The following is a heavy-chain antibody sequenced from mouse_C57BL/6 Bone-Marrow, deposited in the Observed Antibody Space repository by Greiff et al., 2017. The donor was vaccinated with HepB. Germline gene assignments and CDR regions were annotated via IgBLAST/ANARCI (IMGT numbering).Heavy chain of an antibody. D-gene: IGHD1-1*01. CDR2: IDPNSGGT. CDR3: ARDVRGPSNYGSSYAWFAY. CDR1: GYTFTSYW. Sequence: QVQLQQPGAELVKPGASVKLSCKASGYTFTSYWMHWVKQRPGRGLEWIGRIDPNSGGTKYNEKFKSKATLTVDKPSSTAYMQLSSLTSEDSAVYYCARDVRGPSNYGSSYAWFAYWGQGTLVTVSA. J-gene: IGHJ3*01. V-gene: IGHV1-72*01.